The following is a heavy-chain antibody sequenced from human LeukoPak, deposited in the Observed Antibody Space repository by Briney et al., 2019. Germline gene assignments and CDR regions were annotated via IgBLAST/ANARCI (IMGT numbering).Heavy chain of an antibody. CDR1: GDSFGSYF. D-gene: IGHD1-7*01. J-gene: IGHJ4*02. CDR3: AREITGTRGVDY. Sequence: SETLSLTCTVSGDSFGSYFWSWIRQPAGKGLEWIGRMYTSGITNSNPSLKSRVTMSVDTSKNQFSLNLTSVTAADTAVYYCAREITGTRGVDYWGQGILVTVSS. V-gene: IGHV4-4*07. CDR2: MYTSGIT.